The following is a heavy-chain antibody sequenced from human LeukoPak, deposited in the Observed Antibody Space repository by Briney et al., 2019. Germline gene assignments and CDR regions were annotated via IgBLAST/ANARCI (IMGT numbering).Heavy chain of an antibody. V-gene: IGHV4-39*02. J-gene: IGHJ4*02. CDR1: GGSISYY. CDR3: ARECGGDCYNAFDY. CDR2: INYSGST. Sequence: SETLSLTCSVSGGSISYYWGWIRQPPGKGLEWIGSINYSGSTYYNPSLKSRVTISVDTSKNQFSLKLSSVTAADTAVYYCARECGGDCYNAFDYWGQGTLVTVSS. D-gene: IGHD2-21*02.